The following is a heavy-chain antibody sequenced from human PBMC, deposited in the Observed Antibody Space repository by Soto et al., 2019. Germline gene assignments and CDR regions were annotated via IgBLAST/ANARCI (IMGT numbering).Heavy chain of an antibody. V-gene: IGHV3-30*18. Sequence: QVQLVESGGGVVQPGRSLRLSCAASGFTFSSYGMHWVRQAPGKGLEWVAVISYDGSNKYYADSVKGRFTISRDNSKNMLYLQMNSLRAEDTAVYYCAKGLNYYDSSGSDYWGQGTLVTVSS. CDR1: GFTFSSYG. J-gene: IGHJ4*02. D-gene: IGHD3-22*01. CDR2: ISYDGSNK. CDR3: AKGLNYYDSSGSDY.